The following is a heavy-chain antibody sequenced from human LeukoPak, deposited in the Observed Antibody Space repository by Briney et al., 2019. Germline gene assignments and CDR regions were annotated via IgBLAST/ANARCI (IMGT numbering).Heavy chain of an antibody. D-gene: IGHD1-26*01. V-gene: IGHV3-7*03. J-gene: IGHJ4*02. CDR3: ARERTTGGSGSYYDY. Sequence: GGSLRLSCAASRFTFSSYWMSWVRQAPGKGLEWVANIKQDGSEKYYVDSVKGRFTISRDNAKNSLYLQMNSLRAEDTAVYYCARERTTGGSGSYYDYWGQGTLVTVSS. CDR1: RFTFSSYW. CDR2: IKQDGSEK.